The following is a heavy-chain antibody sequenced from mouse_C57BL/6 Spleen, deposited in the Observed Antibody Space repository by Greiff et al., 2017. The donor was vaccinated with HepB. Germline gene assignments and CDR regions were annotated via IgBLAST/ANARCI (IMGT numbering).Heavy chain of an antibody. CDR1: GYTFTDYN. J-gene: IGHJ2*01. V-gene: IGHV1-18*01. CDR2: INPNNGGT. CDR3: ARQNYYGSSLDY. D-gene: IGHD1-1*01. Sequence: EVQLQQSGPELVKPGASVKIPCKASGYTFTDYNMDWVKQSHGKSLEWIGDINPNNGGTIYNQKFKGKATLTVDKSSSTAYMERRSLTSEDTAVYYCARQNYYGSSLDYWGQGTTLTVSS.